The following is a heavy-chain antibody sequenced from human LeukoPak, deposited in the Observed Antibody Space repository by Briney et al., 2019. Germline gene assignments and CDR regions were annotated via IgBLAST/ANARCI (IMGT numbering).Heavy chain of an antibody. V-gene: IGHV4-59*11. J-gene: IGHJ4*02. Sequence: KPSETLSLTCTVSGGPMSSHYWSWFRQPPGKGLEWIGYSHYSGTTAYNPSLYSRVSISVDTSKNQFSLELRSVTAADTAVYYCARGGWYENYWGQGTLVTVSS. CDR2: SHYSGTT. CDR1: GGPMSSHY. CDR3: ARGGWYENY. D-gene: IGHD6-19*01.